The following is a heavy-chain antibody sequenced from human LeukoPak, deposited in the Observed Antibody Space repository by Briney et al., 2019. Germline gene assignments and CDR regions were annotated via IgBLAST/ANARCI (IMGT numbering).Heavy chain of an antibody. J-gene: IGHJ4*02. CDR2: MNPNSGNT. D-gene: IGHD3-22*01. CDR1: GYTFTSYD. CDR3: AREGRTYYYDSSGLDY. V-gene: IGHV1-8*01. Sequence: ASVKVSCKASGYTFTSYDINWVRQATGQGLEWMGWMNPNSGNTGYAQKFQGRVTMTRNTSISTAYMELSSLRSEDTAVYYCAREGRTYYYDSSGLDYWGQGTLVTVSS.